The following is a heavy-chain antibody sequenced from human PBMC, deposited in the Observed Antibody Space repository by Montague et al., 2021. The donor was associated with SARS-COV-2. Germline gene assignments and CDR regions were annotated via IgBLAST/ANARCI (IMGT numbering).Heavy chain of an antibody. CDR2: IKQDESEK. CDR3: ARGYDSSGYQY. V-gene: IGHV3-7*05. J-gene: IGHJ4*02. CDR1: GFTFSTFW. Sequence: SLRLSCAASGFTFSTFWMTWVRQVPGEGLEWVANIKQDESEKYYVDSVKGRFTISRDNAKNSLYLQLDSLRAEDTAVYYCARGYDSSGYQYWGQGTLVTVSS. D-gene: IGHD3-22*01.